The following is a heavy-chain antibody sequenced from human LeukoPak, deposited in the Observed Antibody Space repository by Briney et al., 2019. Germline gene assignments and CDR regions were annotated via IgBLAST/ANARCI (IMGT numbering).Heavy chain of an antibody. J-gene: IGHJ1*01. V-gene: IGHV4-34*01. CDR3: ARGCNCGFPPSKH. Sequence: PSETLSLTCAVYGGSFSGYYWTWIRQPPGKGLEWIGEINHSGSTNYNPSLKSRLTIAIDTSKNQFSLGLSSVTAADTAVYYCARGCNCGFPPSKHWGQGTLVTVSS. D-gene: IGHD3-10*01. CDR1: GGSFSGYY. CDR2: INHSGST.